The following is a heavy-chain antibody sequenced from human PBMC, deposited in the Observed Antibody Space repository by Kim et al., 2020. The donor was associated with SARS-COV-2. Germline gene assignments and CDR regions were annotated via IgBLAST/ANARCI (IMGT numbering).Heavy chain of an antibody. Sequence: GGSLRLSCAASGFTFSSYGMHWVRQAPGKGLEWVAVIWYDGSNKYYADSVKGRFTISRDNSKNTLYLQMNSLRAEDTAVYYCAREAGPYCSSTSCPFDYWGQGTLVTVSS. D-gene: IGHD2-2*01. CDR2: IWYDGSNK. J-gene: IGHJ4*02. V-gene: IGHV3-33*01. CDR1: GFTFSSYG. CDR3: AREAGPYCSSTSCPFDY.